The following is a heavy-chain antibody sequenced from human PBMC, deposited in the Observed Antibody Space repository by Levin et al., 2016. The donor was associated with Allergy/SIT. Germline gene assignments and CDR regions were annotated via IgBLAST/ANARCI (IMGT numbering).Heavy chain of an antibody. D-gene: IGHD2-8*01. CDR2: IKEDGSGK. J-gene: IGHJ4*02. Sequence: VRQAPGKGLEWVANIKEDGSGKYYVDSVKGRFTISRDNAKNSLYLQMNSLRVEDTAVYYCARYGANWGQGTLVTVSS. CDR3: ARYGAN. V-gene: IGHV3-7*01.